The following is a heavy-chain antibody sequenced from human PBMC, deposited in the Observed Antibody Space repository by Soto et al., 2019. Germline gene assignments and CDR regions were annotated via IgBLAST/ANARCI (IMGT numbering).Heavy chain of an antibody. Sequence: QVQLVQSGAEVKKPGASVKVSCKTSGYTFDEYYIHWMRQVPGQGPEWMGWINPNRGGTKFAKKFQGGITMTSETSISPAYLQLGRLRSDDTAGYYCARRLGGGGDYFYGMDIWGQGTALTVSS. CDR1: GYTFDEYY. J-gene: IGHJ6*02. V-gene: IGHV1-2*02. CDR2: INPNRGGT. CDR3: ARRLGGGGDYFYGMDI. D-gene: IGHD3-10*01.